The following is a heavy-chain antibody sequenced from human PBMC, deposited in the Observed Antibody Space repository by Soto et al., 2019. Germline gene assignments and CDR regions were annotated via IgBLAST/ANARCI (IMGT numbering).Heavy chain of an antibody. Sequence: GGSLRLSCAASGFTFGSYGMHWVRQAPGKGLEWVAVIWYDGNRKYYADSVKGRFTISRDNSKNTLYLQMNSLRAEDTAVYYCARGSSHYYYAMNVWGQGTTVTVSS. CDR3: ARGSSHYYYAMNV. CDR2: IWYDGNRK. J-gene: IGHJ6*02. V-gene: IGHV3-33*01. CDR1: GFTFGSYG.